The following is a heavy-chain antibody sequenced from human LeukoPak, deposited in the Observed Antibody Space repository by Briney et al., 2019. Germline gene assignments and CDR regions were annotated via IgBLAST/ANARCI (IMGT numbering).Heavy chain of an antibody. CDR3: ARGEQAASFDY. CDR2: ISGSGGST. CDR1: GFTFSSYG. V-gene: IGHV3-23*01. J-gene: IGHJ4*02. Sequence: GGSLRLSCAASGFTFSSYGMSWVRQAPGKGLEWVSAISGSGGSTYYADSVKGRFTISRDNSKNTLYLQMNSLRAEDTAVYYCARGEQAASFDYWGQGTLVTVSS. D-gene: IGHD1/OR15-1a*01.